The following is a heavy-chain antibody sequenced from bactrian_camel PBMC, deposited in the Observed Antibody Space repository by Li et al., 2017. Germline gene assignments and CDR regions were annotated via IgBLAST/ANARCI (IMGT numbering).Heavy chain of an antibody. CDR2: ITSDGTNT. CDR1: GFIFSTYY. D-gene: IGHD6*01. Sequence: QLVESGGGLVQPGGSLRLSCAGSGFIFSTYYMSWVRQAPGKGLEWVSSITSDGTNTYYKDSVQGRFTISRDNAKNTLYLQLNSLKTEDTAMYYCASGFVASIAYTSCCQGNQVTV. J-gene: IGHJ6*01. V-gene: IGHV3-2*01. CDR3: ASGFVASIAYTS.